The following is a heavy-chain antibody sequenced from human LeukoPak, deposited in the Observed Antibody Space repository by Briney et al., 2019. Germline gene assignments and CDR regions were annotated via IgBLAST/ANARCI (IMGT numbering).Heavy chain of an antibody. V-gene: IGHV3-33*06. CDR3: AKDLGYCSSTSCRLNYYYYYMDV. J-gene: IGHJ6*03. Sequence: GRSLRLSCAASGFTFSSYGMHWVRPAPGKGLEWVAVIWYDGSNKYYADSVKGRFTISRDNSKNTLYLQMNSLRAEDTAVYYCAKDLGYCSSTSCRLNYYYYYMDVWGKGTTVTVSS. D-gene: IGHD2-2*01. CDR1: GFTFSSYG. CDR2: IWYDGSNK.